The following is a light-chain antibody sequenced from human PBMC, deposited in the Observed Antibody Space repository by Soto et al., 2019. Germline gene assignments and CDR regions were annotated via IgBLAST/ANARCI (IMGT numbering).Light chain of an antibody. Sequence: DIQMTQSPSTLSASVGDRVAITCRASQSISQWVAWYQQKPGRAPELLIYDASKLKSGVPSRFSGSGSGTEFSLTITSLQPDDSAMYYCQQYTGYSWTFVRGNKVEIK. CDR3: QQYTGYSWT. J-gene: IGKJ1*01. CDR1: QSISQW. V-gene: IGKV1-5*01. CDR2: DAS.